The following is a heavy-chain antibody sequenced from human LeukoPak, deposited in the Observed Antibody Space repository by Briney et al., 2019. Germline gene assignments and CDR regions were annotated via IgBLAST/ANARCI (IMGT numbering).Heavy chain of an antibody. CDR3: ARPYCSSTSCYSFPY. CDR1: GYSFTSYW. Sequence: GESLKISCKGSGYSFTSYWIGWVRQMPGKGLEWKGIIYPGDSDTRYSPSFQGQVTISADKSISTAYLQWSSLKASDTAMYYCARPYCSSTSCYSFPYWGQGTLVTASS. J-gene: IGHJ4*02. CDR2: IYPGDSDT. V-gene: IGHV5-51*01. D-gene: IGHD2-2*01.